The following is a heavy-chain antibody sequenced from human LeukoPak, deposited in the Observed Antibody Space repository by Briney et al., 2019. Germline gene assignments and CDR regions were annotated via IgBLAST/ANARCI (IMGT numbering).Heavy chain of an antibody. CDR1: GYTFTGYY. CDR3: ARLPYDILTGYYPPDY. Sequence: ASVKVSCKASGYTFTGYYMHWVRQAPGQGLEWMGWINPKSGGTNYAQKFQGRVTMTRDTSISTAYMELSRLRSDDTAVYYCARLPYDILTGYYPPDYWGQGTMVTVSS. CDR2: INPKSGGT. J-gene: IGHJ4*02. V-gene: IGHV1-2*02. D-gene: IGHD3-9*01.